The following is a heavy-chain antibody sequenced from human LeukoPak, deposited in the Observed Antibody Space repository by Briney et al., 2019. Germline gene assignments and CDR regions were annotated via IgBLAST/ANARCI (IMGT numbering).Heavy chain of an antibody. CDR3: ARLLDYDNSGDPDTFDI. CDR1: GGSIASYY. D-gene: IGHD3-22*01. J-gene: IGHJ3*02. CDR2: TNYSGRT. Sequence: SDTLSLTCTGSGGSIASYYWSWIRQSPGKRLEWIASTNYSGRTKLNPSLQSRVTISLDMSNNHFSLQLRSVTAADTAIYYCARLLDYDNSGDPDTFDIWGQGTIVTVFS. V-gene: IGHV4-59*01.